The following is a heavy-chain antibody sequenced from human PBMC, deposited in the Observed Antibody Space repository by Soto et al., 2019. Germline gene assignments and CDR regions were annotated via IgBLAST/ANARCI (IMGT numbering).Heavy chain of an antibody. CDR3: ASHYTAPSAFRDY. J-gene: IGHJ4*02. CDR2: IYYSGST. Sequence: WTWIRQHPGKGLEWIGYIYYSGSTYHNPSLKSRLTISVDTSKNQFSLKMSSVTAADTAVYYCASHYTAPSAFRDYWGQGTLVTVSS. D-gene: IGHD2-2*02. V-gene: IGHV4-31*02.